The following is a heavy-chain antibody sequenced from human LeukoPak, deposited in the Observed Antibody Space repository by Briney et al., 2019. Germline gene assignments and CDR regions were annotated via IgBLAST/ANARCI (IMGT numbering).Heavy chain of an antibody. CDR1: GFTFSSYG. CDR2: IRYDGTNK. D-gene: IGHD5-12*01. Sequence: GGSLRLSCAASGFTFSSYGMHWVRQAPGKGLEWVAFIRYDGTNKYYADSVKGRFTISRDNSKNTLYLQMNSLRAEDTAVYYCARGPSGYHNTGGQGTLVTVSS. V-gene: IGHV3-30*02. CDR3: ARGPSGYHNT. J-gene: IGHJ4*02.